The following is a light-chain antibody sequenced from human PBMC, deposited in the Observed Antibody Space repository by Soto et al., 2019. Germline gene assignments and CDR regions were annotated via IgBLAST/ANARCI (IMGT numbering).Light chain of an antibody. Sequence: EIRMRQSPSTLTTYLGYSVTITCRASQSISSWLAWYQQKPGKAPKLLIYKASSLESGVPSRFSGSGSGTEFTLTISSLQPDDFATYYCPPYNSYTWTFGQGTKV. CDR1: QSISSW. V-gene: IGKV1-5*03. CDR2: KAS. J-gene: IGKJ1*01. CDR3: PPYNSYTWT.